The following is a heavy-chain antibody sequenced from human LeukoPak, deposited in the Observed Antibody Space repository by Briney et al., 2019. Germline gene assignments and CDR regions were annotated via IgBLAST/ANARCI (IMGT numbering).Heavy chain of an antibody. Sequence: SGTLSLTCAIYGGLFSGSYWTWIRQPPGKGLEWIGEINHSGSSKYNPSLKSRVTISADTSKNQFSLNLSSVTAADTAVYYCARGARGKLELRVWGQGTLVTGSS. V-gene: IGHV4-34*01. CDR3: ARGARGKLELRV. J-gene: IGHJ4*02. CDR2: INHSGSS. CDR1: GGLFSGSY. D-gene: IGHD1-7*01.